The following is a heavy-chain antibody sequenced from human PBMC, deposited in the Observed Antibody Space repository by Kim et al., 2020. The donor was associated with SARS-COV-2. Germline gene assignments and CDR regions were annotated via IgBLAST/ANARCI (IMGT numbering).Heavy chain of an antibody. CDR1: GFIFSTSW. CDR3: VRGRAVTSPPT. CDR2: ISPDGSVT. J-gene: IGHJ5*02. D-gene: IGHD4-17*01. Sequence: GGSLRLSCAASGFIFSTSWMHWVRQAPGKGLVWVSHISPDGSVTNYADSVKGRFTISRDNAKNTLYVQMNSLRAEDTAMYYCVRGRAVTSPPTWGQGTLVTVSS. V-gene: IGHV3-74*01.